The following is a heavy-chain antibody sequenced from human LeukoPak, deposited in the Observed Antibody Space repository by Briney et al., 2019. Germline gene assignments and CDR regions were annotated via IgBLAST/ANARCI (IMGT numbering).Heavy chain of an antibody. D-gene: IGHD2-2*01. Sequence: GGSLRLSCAASGFTFSSYAMSWVRQAPGKGLEWVSSISGSGGSKYYADSVKGRFTISRDNSKNTLYLQMNSLRSEDTAVYYCARSQLPTYYYYYYMDVWGKGTTVTVSS. CDR1: GFTFSSYA. CDR3: ARSQLPTYYYYYYMDV. V-gene: IGHV3-23*01. J-gene: IGHJ6*03. CDR2: ISGSGGSK.